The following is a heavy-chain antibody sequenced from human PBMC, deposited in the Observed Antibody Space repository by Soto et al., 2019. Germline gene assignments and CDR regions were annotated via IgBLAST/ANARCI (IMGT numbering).Heavy chain of an antibody. D-gene: IGHD1-26*01. CDR3: ARHGSNSGIYSGYFQH. CDR1: GGSISSSSYY. Sequence: QLQLQESGPGLVKPSETLSLTCTVSGGSISSSSYYWGWIRQPPGKGLEWIGSIYHSGTTYYNSSLQRRAPMSADTSRNQFSLTLSSVTAADTAVYYCARHGSNSGIYSGYFQHWGQGTLVTVSS. V-gene: IGHV4-39*01. J-gene: IGHJ1*01. CDR2: IYHSGTT.